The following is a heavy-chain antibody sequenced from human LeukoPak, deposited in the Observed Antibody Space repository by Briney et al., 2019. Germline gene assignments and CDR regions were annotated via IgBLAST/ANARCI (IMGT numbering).Heavy chain of an antibody. Sequence: ASVKVSCKASGYTFTSYDINWVRQATGRGLEWMGWMNPNSGNTGYAQKFQGRVTMTRNTSISTAYMELSSLRSEDTAVYYCARVEYHYDSSGYYGMDVWGQGTTVTVSS. D-gene: IGHD3-22*01. CDR1: GYTFTSYD. CDR2: MNPNSGNT. V-gene: IGHV1-8*01. J-gene: IGHJ6*02. CDR3: ARVEYHYDSSGYYGMDV.